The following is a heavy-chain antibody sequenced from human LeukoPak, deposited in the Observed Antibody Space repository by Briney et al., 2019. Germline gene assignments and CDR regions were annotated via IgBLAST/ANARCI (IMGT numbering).Heavy chain of an antibody. D-gene: IGHD1-26*01. V-gene: IGHV4-59*08. Sequence: SETLSLTCTVSGGSISSYYWSWIRQPPGKGLEWIGYIYYSGSTNYNPSLKSRVTISVDTSKNQFSLKLSSVTAADTAVYYCARGSGSYRTYYYYGMEVWGQGTTVTVSS. CDR1: GGSISSYY. CDR2: IYYSGST. J-gene: IGHJ6*02. CDR3: ARGSGSYRTYYYYGMEV.